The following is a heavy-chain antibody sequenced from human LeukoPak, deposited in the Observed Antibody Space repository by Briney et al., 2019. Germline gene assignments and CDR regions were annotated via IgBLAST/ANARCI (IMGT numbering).Heavy chain of an antibody. CDR1: GFTFSSHA. V-gene: IGHV3-23*01. CDR2: LIENGATT. D-gene: IGHD1-26*01. Sequence: GGSLRLSCAASGFTFSSHAMSWVRRAPGKGLEWVSGLIENGATTYYADSVKGRFTISRDNSRNTMYLQMDSLRVEDTAVYYCVKDYQVGNSPAFGDYWGQGTLVTISS. J-gene: IGHJ4*02. CDR3: VKDYQVGNSPAFGDY.